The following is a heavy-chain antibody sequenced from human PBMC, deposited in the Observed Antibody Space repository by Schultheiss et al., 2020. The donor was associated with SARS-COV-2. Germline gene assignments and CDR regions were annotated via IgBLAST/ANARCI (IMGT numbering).Heavy chain of an antibody. V-gene: IGHV4-59*01. CDR1: GGSINNYF. J-gene: IGHJ4*02. D-gene: IGHD1-14*01. CDR2: IYYSGST. CDR3: ARDPTGGFDY. Sequence: SETLSLTCTVSGGSINNYFWSWIRQPPGKGLEWIGYIYYSGSTNYNPSLKSRVTISVDTSKNQFSLKLSSVTAADTAVYYCARDPTGGFDYWGQGTLVTVSS.